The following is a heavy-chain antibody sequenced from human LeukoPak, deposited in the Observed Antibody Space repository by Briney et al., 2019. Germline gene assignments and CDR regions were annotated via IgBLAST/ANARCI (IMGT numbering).Heavy chain of an antibody. V-gene: IGHV3-7*01. CDR1: GFTFSTYW. D-gene: IGHD3-22*01. CDR3: ARDSSGYQ. Sequence: GALRLSCAASGFTFSTYWMNWVRQAPGKGLEWVANIKEDGSEKYYGDSVKGRFTISRDNAKNSLYLQMNSLSAEDTAVYYCARDSSGYQWGQGTLVTVSS. CDR2: IKEDGSEK. J-gene: IGHJ4*02.